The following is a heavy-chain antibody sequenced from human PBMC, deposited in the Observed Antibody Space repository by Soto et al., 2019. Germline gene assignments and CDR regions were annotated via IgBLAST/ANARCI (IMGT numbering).Heavy chain of an antibody. Sequence: QVQLQQSGPRLVKPSETLSLTCTVSSGPSRSYNWGLIRQSPRRGLEWIGYVYYTGDTADNPSLKSRVTISADTSTHNISLILSSVAAADTAVYYCVRQWINCLHGLADVWGQGTTVTVSS. CDR1: SGPSRSYN. D-gene: IGHD1-1*01. J-gene: IGHJ6*02. CDR2: VYYTGDT. V-gene: IGHV4-59*08. CDR3: VRQWINCLHGLADV.